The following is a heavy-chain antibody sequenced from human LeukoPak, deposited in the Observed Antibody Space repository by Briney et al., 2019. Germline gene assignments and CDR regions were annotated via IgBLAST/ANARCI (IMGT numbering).Heavy chain of an antibody. D-gene: IGHD3-16*01. J-gene: IGHJ1*01. CDR3: ATYSSSGGVAAEYFHH. CDR2: ISGSGGST. CDR1: GFTFSSYA. Sequence: GGSLRLSCAASGFTFSSYAMSWVRQAPGKGLEWVSAISGSGGSTYYADSVKGRFTISRDNSKNTLYVQMNSLRAEDTAVYYCATYSSSGGVAAEYFHHWGQGTLVTVSS. V-gene: IGHV3-23*01.